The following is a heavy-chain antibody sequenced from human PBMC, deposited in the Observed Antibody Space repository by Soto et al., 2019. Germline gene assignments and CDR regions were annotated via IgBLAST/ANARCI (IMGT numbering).Heavy chain of an antibody. J-gene: IGHJ4*02. CDR2: IYYSGST. CDR1: GGSISSGGYY. Sequence: QVQLQESGPGLVKPSQTLSLTCTVSGGSISSGGYYWSWIRQHPGKGLEWIGYIYYSGSTYYNPSLKSRGTISVDTSKNQFSLKLSSVTAADTAVYYCAISTKMTTVFDYWGQGTLVTVSS. CDR3: AISTKMTTVFDY. V-gene: IGHV4-31*03. D-gene: IGHD4-17*01.